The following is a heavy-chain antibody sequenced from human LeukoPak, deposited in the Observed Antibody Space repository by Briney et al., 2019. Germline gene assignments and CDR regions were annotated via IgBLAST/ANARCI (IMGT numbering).Heavy chain of an antibody. V-gene: IGHV3-48*03. D-gene: IGHD1-26*01. Sequence: GGSLRLSCAASGFTFSSYEMNWVRQAPGKGLEWVSYISSSGSTIYYADSVKGRFTISRDNAKNSLYLQMNSLRAEDTAVYYCARSGSYRNWFDPWGQGTLVTVSS. CDR1: GFTFSSYE. CDR3: ARSGSYRNWFDP. J-gene: IGHJ5*02. CDR2: ISSSGSTI.